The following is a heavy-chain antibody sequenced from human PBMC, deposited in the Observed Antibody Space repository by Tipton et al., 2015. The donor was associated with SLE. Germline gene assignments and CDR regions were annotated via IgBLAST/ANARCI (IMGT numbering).Heavy chain of an antibody. CDR1: GGSISSSSYY. CDR2: IYYSGST. CDR3: ARPITMGGPNAFDI. Sequence: TLSLTCTVSGGSISSSSYYWGWIRQPPGKGLEWIGSIYYSGSTYYNPSLKSRVTISVDTSKNQFSLKLSSVTAADTAVYYCARPITMGGPNAFDIWGQGTMVTVSS. J-gene: IGHJ3*02. V-gene: IGHV4-39*01. D-gene: IGHD3-10*01.